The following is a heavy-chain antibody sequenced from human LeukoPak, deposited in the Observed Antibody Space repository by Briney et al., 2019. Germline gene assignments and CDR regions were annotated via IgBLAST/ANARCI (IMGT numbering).Heavy chain of an antibody. J-gene: IGHJ3*02. V-gene: IGHV1-2*02. CDR1: GYTFTGYY. CDR2: INPKSGGT. D-gene: IGHD3-10*01. Sequence: ASVTVSCKASGYTFTGYYMHWVRQAPGQGLEWMGWINPKSGGTNYAQKFQGRVTMTRDKSIRTAYMELSRLTSDDTAVYYCARNIWFGESADAFDIWGQGTMVTVSS. CDR3: ARNIWFGESADAFDI.